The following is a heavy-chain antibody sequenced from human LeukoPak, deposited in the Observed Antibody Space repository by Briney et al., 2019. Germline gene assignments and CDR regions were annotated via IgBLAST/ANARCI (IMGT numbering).Heavy chain of an antibody. CDR2: IYSGGST. J-gene: IGHJ6*03. D-gene: IGHD5-18*01. V-gene: IGHV3-53*01. CDR3: ARGGYSYGLYYYYMDV. Sequence: GGSLRLSCAASGFTVSSNYMSWVRQAPGKGLEWVSVIYSGGSTYYADSVKGRFTISRDNSKNTLYLQMNSLRAEDTAVYYCARGGYSYGLYYYYMDVWGKGTTVTISS. CDR1: GFTVSSNY.